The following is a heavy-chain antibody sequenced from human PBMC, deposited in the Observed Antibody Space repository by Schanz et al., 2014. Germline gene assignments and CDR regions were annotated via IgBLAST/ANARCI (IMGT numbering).Heavy chain of an antibody. Sequence: AQLLESGGGLVQPGGSLRLSCTVSGFTVNNYAMNWVRQAPGRGLEWVAATRYDGNNKYYVDSVKGRFTISRDNSKNTLYLQVNSLRAEDTAGYYCVRDLGGDQTDDWGQGTLVTVSS. CDR3: VRDLGGDQTDD. CDR1: GFTVNNYA. J-gene: IGHJ4*02. V-gene: IGHV3-33*08. D-gene: IGHD4-17*01. CDR2: TRYDGNNK.